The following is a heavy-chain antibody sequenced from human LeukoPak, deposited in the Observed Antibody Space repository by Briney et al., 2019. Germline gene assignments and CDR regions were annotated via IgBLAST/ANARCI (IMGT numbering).Heavy chain of an antibody. CDR1: GGSISGTNW. V-gene: IGHV4-4*02. Sequence: SGTLSLTCAVSGGSISGTNWWSWVRRPPGKGLDWLEVIYHRGTTNYNPSLKSRVTISVDKSKNQFSLKLSSVTAADTAVYYCARFQGGYTAYDQFAAEPWGQGTLVTVSS. J-gene: IGHJ5*02. CDR2: IYHRGTT. CDR3: ARFQGGYTAYDQFAAEP. D-gene: IGHD5-12*01.